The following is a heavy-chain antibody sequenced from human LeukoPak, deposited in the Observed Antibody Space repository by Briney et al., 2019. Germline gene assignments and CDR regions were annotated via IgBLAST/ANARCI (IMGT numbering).Heavy chain of an antibody. CDR2: MNPNSGNT. Sequence: ASVKVSCKASGYTFTSYDTNWVRQATGQGLEWMGWMNPNSGNTGYAQKFQGRVTMTRNTSISTAYMELSSLRSEDTAVYYCARAKIRAVDAFDIWGQGTMVTVSS. D-gene: IGHD6-25*01. CDR3: ARAKIRAVDAFDI. V-gene: IGHV1-8*01. J-gene: IGHJ3*02. CDR1: GYTFTSYD.